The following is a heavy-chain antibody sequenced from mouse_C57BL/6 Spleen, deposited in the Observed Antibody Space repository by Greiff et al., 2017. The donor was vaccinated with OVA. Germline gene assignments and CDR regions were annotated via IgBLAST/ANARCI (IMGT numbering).Heavy chain of an antibody. D-gene: IGHD2-1*01. CDR3: TRSYGNNGYWCFDV. J-gene: IGHJ1*03. Sequence: EVKVEESGEGLVKPGGSLKLSCAASGFTFSSYAMSWVRQTPEKRLEWVAYISSGGDYIYYADTVKGRFTISRDNARNTLYLQMSSLKSEDTAMYYCTRSYGNNGYWCFDVWGTGTTVTVSS. CDR2: ISSGGDYI. V-gene: IGHV5-9-1*02. CDR1: GFTFSSYA.